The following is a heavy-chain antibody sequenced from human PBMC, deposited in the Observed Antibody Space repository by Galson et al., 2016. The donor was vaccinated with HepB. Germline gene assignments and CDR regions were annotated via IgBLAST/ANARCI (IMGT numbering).Heavy chain of an antibody. J-gene: IGHJ6*03. CDR3: ARGGCSSTSCYRGRYYYYYYMDV. CDR1: GFPFSHYA. CDR2: ISYDGSNK. Sequence: SLRLSCAASGFPFSHYAIHWVRQAPGKGLEWVAVISYDGSNKYYADSVKGRFTISRDNSKNTLYLQMNSLRAEDTAVYYCARGGCSSTSCYRGRYYYYYYMDVWGKGTTVTVS. D-gene: IGHD2-2*02. V-gene: IGHV3-30-3*01.